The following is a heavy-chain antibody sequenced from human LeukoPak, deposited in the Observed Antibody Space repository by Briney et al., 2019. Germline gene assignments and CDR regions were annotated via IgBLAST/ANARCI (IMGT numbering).Heavy chain of an antibody. CDR2: IIPIFGTA. V-gene: IGHV1-69*05. Sequence: GASVKVSCKASGGTFSSYAISWVRQAPGQGLEWMGGIIPIFGTANYAQKFQGRVTITTDESTSTAYMELSSLRSEDTAVYYCASPRTSSSSSYYFDYWGQGTLVTVSS. CDR1: GGTFSSYA. CDR3: ASPRTSSSSSYYFDY. D-gene: IGHD6-6*01. J-gene: IGHJ4*02.